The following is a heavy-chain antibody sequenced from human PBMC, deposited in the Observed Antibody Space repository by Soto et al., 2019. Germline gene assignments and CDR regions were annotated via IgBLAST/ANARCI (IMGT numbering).Heavy chain of an antibody. V-gene: IGHV4-59*13. J-gene: IGHJ4*02. D-gene: IGHD1-26*01. CDR2: NYYSGMS. CDR3: VREDMSGTYYFDA. Sequence: WTWIRQPPGKGLEWIGYNYYSGMSNYNPSLQSRVTISVDTSKNQFSLRLTSVTAADTAVYFCVREDMSGTYYFDAWGQGALVTVSS.